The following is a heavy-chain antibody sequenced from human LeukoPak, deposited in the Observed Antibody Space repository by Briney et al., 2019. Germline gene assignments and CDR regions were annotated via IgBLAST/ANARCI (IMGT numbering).Heavy chain of an antibody. CDR3: AREGNDYNFWFDN. J-gene: IGHJ4*01. CDR1: GYTPTRSG. D-gene: IGHD3-3*01. Sequence: ASVKVSSKASGYTPTRSGICCVRHAPGQGLEWMGWISAYKGNTNYAQKLQGRATMTTDTSPRPASMELRSLRSDATPLCYCAREGNDYNFWFDNWGEASLVTASS. CDR2: ISAYKGNT. V-gene: IGHV1-18*01.